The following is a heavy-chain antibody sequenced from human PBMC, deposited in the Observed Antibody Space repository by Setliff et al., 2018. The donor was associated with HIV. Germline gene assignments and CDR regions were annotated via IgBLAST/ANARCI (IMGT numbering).Heavy chain of an antibody. J-gene: IGHJ3*02. CDR3: ARFPLLHKNAFDI. CDR1: GGSINRSNYY. CDR2: ISYTGST. V-gene: IGHV4-39*07. D-gene: IGHD2-15*01. Sequence: PSETLSLTCTVPGGSINRSNYYWGWIRQPPGKGLEWIGTISYTGSTYYDPSLKSRVTMSVDTSKNQFSLKLSSVTAADTAVYYCARFPLLHKNAFDIWGQGTMVTVSS.